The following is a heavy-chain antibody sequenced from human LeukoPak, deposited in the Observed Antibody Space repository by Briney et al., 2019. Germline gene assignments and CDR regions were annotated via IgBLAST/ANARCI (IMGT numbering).Heavy chain of an antibody. Sequence: GGSLRLSCAASGFMFSAYGMHWVRQAPGKGLEWVAVISYDGSNKYYADSVKGRFTISRDNSKNTLYLQMNSPRAEDTAVYYCARGSGGWYPPPSDAFDIWGQGTMVTVSS. CDR1: GFMFSAYG. CDR3: ARGSGGWYPPPSDAFDI. V-gene: IGHV3-30*03. CDR2: ISYDGSNK. J-gene: IGHJ3*02. D-gene: IGHD6-19*01.